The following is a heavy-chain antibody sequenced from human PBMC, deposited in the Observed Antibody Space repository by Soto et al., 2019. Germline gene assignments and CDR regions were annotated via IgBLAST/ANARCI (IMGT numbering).Heavy chain of an antibody. D-gene: IGHD2-21*01. Sequence: GGSLRLSCAASGFTFDTYWMNWVRQAPGKGPEWLSGINSDGTISSYADSVKGRFTIFRDNARNTLSLQMNSLGADDTAVYYCARLSGDHSAFFSYGMDAWGQGTTVTVSS. J-gene: IGHJ6*02. CDR3: ARLSGDHSAFFSYGMDA. CDR2: INSDGTIS. CDR1: GFTFDTYW. V-gene: IGHV3-74*01.